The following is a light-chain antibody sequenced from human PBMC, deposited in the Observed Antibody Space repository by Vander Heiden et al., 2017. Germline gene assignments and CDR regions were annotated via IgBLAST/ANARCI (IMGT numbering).Light chain of an antibody. CDR2: CNN. CDR3: SASDDSLSSPGV. J-gene: IGLJ2*01. Sequence: SVLTQPPSASGTPGQRVTIPCSGSSPHIGSNTVNWYQQLPATAPTLLLFCNNKRPAGVPARFSGATSGTSASPAISRLQSEDEADDYYSASDDSLSSPGVFGGGTKLTVL. CDR1: SPHIGSNT. V-gene: IGLV1-44*01.